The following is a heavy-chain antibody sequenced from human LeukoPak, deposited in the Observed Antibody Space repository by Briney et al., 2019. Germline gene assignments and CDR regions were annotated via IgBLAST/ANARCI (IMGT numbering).Heavy chain of an antibody. V-gene: IGHV1-18*01. Sequence: GASVKVSCKASGYTFTSYGISWVRQAPGQGLEWMGWISAYNGNTNYAQKLQGRVTMTTDTSTSTAYMELRSLRSDDTAVYYCARSDYDFWSGSQGPFDYWGQGTLVTVSS. CDR3: ARSDYDFWSGSQGPFDY. CDR2: ISAYNGNT. D-gene: IGHD3-3*01. J-gene: IGHJ4*02. CDR1: GYTFTSYG.